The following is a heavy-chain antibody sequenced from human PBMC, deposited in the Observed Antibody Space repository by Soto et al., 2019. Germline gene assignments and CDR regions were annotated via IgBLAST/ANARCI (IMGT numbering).Heavy chain of an antibody. Sequence: QAQLVQSGAEVKKPGTSVKISCKASGYSFTSKSLVWVRQAPGHGLEWVGWISPYNGRTEYAKNVQGRVSMTRDTSTSTAPMELRSLTSDDTAFYYCSRDRYVVNCCEAFDVWGQGTMVIVSS. CDR2: ISPYNGRT. D-gene: IGHD2-21*01. CDR3: SRDRYVVNCCEAFDV. CDR1: GYSFTSKS. J-gene: IGHJ3*01. V-gene: IGHV1-18*01.